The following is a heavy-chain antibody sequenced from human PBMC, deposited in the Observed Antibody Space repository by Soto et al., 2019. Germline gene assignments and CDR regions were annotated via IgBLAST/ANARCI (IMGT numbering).Heavy chain of an antibody. Sequence: PSETLSLTCSVSGDSISRDCWSWIRQPPGMGLQWIGFIHYNGRTSYNPSLQSRVSLSLDTSKNQFSLKLRSVTAADTAVYYFARHPFWLAAVAPYFFDHWGLGTLVTVSS. CDR2: IHYNGRT. J-gene: IGHJ4*02. CDR1: GDSISRDC. D-gene: IGHD3-9*01. CDR3: ARHPFWLAAVAPYFFDH. V-gene: IGHV4-59*08.